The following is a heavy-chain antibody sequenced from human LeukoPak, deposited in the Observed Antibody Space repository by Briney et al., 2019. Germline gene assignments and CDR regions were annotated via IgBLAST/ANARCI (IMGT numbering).Heavy chain of an antibody. CDR2: TNPNSGGT. CDR3: ARDTYCGGDCLTSGYFDL. D-gene: IGHD2-21*02. V-gene: IGHV1-2*06. Sequence: AAVKVSCKASGYTFTGYYMHWVRQAPGQGLEWMGRTNPNSGGTNYAQKFQGRVTMTRDTSISTAYMELSRLRSDDTAVYYCARDTYCGGDCLTSGYFDLWGRGTLVTVSS. J-gene: IGHJ2*01. CDR1: GYTFTGYY.